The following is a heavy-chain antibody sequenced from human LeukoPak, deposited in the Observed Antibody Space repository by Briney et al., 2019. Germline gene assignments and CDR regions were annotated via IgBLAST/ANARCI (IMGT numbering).Heavy chain of an antibody. D-gene: IGHD1-26*01. Sequence: GESLRISCKGSGYSFTTYWISWVRQMPGQGLEWMGRIDPSDSYTKYSPSFQGQVTISADKSISTAYLQWSSLKASDTAMYYCAIYSDTYYFDHWGQGTLVTVSS. V-gene: IGHV5-10-1*04. CDR3: AIYSDTYYFDH. CDR2: IDPSDSYT. J-gene: IGHJ4*02. CDR1: GYSFTTYW.